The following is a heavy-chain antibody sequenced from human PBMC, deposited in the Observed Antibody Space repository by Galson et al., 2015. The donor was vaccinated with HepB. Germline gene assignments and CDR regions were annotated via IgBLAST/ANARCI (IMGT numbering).Heavy chain of an antibody. CDR2: IYSGGST. CDR3: ARVYSSSWSDAFDI. V-gene: IGHV3-66*01. D-gene: IGHD6-13*01. CDR1: GFTVSSNY. J-gene: IGHJ3*02. Sequence: SLRLSCAASGFTVSSNYMSWVRQAPGKGLEWVSVIYSGGSTYYADSVKGRFTISRDNSKNTLYLQMNSLRAEDTAVYYCARVYSSSWSDAFDIWGQGTMVTVSS.